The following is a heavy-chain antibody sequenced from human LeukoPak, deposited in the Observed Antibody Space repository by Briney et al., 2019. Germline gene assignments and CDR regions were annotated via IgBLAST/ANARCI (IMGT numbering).Heavy chain of an antibody. D-gene: IGHD1-26*01. J-gene: IGHJ4*02. CDR3: ATSPREWELLHY. Sequence: GGSLRLSCAASGFMFDVYTMHWVRQFPGEGLEWVSLITWNGADIYYADSVKGRFTISKDYSKNSLYLQMSSLRTEDTALYFCATSPREWELLHYWGQGTLVTVSS. CDR1: GFMFDVYT. V-gene: IGHV3-43*01. CDR2: ITWNGADI.